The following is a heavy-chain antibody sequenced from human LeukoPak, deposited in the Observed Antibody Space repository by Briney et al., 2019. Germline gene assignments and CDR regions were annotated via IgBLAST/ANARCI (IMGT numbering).Heavy chain of an antibody. V-gene: IGHV1-46*01. D-gene: IGHD5-24*01. J-gene: IGHJ4*02. CDR3: TKADNQEFDQ. Sequence: ASVKVSCKASGYIFTNFFMHWVRQGPGQGLEWMGIINCADGAASYAQKFQGRFTMTRDTSTSTVFMELSSHRSDDTAVYFCTKADNQEFDQWGQGTLVTVSS. CDR1: GYIFTNFF. CDR2: INCADGAA.